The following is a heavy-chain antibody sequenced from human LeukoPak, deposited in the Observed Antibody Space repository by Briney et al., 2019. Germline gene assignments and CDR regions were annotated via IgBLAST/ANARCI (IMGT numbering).Heavy chain of an antibody. CDR3: ARADIAVAGHHPIYYYYYGMDV. Sequence: ASVKVSCRASGYTFTSYGISWVRQAPGQGLEWMGWISAYNGNTNYAQKLQGRVTMTTDTSTSTAYMELRSLRSDDTAVYYCARADIAVAGHHPIYYYYYGMDVWGQGTTVTVSS. CDR2: ISAYNGNT. J-gene: IGHJ6*02. D-gene: IGHD6-19*01. V-gene: IGHV1-18*01. CDR1: GYTFTSYG.